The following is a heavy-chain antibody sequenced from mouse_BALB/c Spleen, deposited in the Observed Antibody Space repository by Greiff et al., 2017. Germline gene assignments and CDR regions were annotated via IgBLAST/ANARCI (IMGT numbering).Heavy chain of an antibody. CDR3: ARGDWDEGY. D-gene: IGHD4-1*01. CDR2: INPGSGGT. CDR1: GYAFTNYL. V-gene: IGHV1-54*03. J-gene: IGHJ2*01. Sequence: QVQLKQSGAELVRPGTSVKVSCKASGYAFTNYLIEWVKQRPGQGLEWIGVINPGSGGTNYNEKFKGKATLTADKSSSTAYMQLSSLTSDDSAVYFCARGDWDEGYWGQGTTLTVSS.